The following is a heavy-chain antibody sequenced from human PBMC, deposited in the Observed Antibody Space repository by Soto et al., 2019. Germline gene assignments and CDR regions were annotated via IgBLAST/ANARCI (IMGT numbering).Heavy chain of an antibody. Sequence: QVQLVQSGAEVKKPGSSVKVSCKASGGTFSSYAISWVRQAPGQGLEWMGGIIPIFGTANYAQKFQGRVTITADQSTSTAYMALSSLRSEDTAVYYWARGEIAYCGGDCYSAPFDYWGQGTLVTVSS. D-gene: IGHD2-21*02. CDR3: ARGEIAYCGGDCYSAPFDY. CDR2: IIPIFGTA. V-gene: IGHV1-69*12. CDR1: GGTFSSYA. J-gene: IGHJ4*02.